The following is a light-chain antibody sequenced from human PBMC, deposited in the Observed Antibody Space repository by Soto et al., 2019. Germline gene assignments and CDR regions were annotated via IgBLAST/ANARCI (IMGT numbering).Light chain of an antibody. Sequence: SALTQPASVSGSPGHSITISCTGTNSDVGGYSYVSWFQQHPGKAPKLIIYEVSNRPSGVSNRFSGSKSGNTASLTISGLQAEDEADYYCSSYTSSSTPYVFGTGTKVTVL. CDR2: EVS. V-gene: IGLV2-14*01. J-gene: IGLJ1*01. CDR3: SSYTSSSTPYV. CDR1: NSDVGGYSY.